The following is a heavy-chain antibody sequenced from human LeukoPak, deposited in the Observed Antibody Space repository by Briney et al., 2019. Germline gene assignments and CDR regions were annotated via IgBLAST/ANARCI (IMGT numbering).Heavy chain of an antibody. CDR3: ARGGTAMVDDY. CDR1: GGSISSGSYY. CDR2: IYSTGSS. V-gene: IGHV4-61*10. J-gene: IGHJ4*02. Sequence: SETLSLTCTVSGGSISSGSYYWSWIRQPAGKGLEWIGRIYSTGSSNYNPSLKSRVSISMDTSKNQFSLKLSSVTAADTAVYYCARGGTAMVDDYWGQGTLVTVSS. D-gene: IGHD5-18*01.